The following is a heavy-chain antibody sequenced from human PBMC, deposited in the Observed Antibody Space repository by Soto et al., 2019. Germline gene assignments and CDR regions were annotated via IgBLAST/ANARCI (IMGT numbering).Heavy chain of an antibody. Sequence: EVQLVESGGGLVQPGGSLRLSCPASGFTVSSNCMSWVRQAAGKGLEWVSVIYSGGSTYYADSVKGRFTISRDNSKNTLYLQMNSLRAEHTAVYYCARGRLRFLEWLSRAYWGQGTLVTVSS. D-gene: IGHD3-3*01. CDR1: GFTVSSNC. CDR2: IYSGGST. CDR3: ARGRLRFLEWLSRAY. J-gene: IGHJ4*02. V-gene: IGHV3-66*01.